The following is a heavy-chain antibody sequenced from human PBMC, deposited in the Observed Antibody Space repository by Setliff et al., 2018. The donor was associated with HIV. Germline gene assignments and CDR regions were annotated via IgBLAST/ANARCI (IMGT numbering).Heavy chain of an antibody. CDR3: ARDPYDSLTIHYGAFDI. CDR2: IKQDGSKQ. V-gene: IGHV3-7*03. J-gene: IGHJ3*02. CDR1: GFSFSDSW. D-gene: IGHD3-9*01. Sequence: GGSLRLSCAASGFSFSDSWMTWVRQSPGKGLEWVANIKQDGSKQYYVASINGRFAISRDNSKNLLYLQMTSLRAEDTAVYYCARDPYDSLTIHYGAFDIWGQVTMVTVSS.